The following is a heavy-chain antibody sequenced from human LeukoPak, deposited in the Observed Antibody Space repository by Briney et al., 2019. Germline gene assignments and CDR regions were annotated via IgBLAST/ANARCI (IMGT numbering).Heavy chain of an antibody. CDR1: GFTFSSYS. V-gene: IGHV3-48*01. J-gene: IGHJ4*02. D-gene: IGHD6-13*01. CDR2: ISSSSSTI. Sequence: GGSLRLSCAASGFTFSSYSMNWVRQAPGKGLEWVSYISSSSSTIYYADSVKGRFTISRDNSKNTLYLQMNSLRAEDTAVYYCAKGGGSSWYSTFDYWGQGTLVTVSS. CDR3: AKGGGSSWYSTFDY.